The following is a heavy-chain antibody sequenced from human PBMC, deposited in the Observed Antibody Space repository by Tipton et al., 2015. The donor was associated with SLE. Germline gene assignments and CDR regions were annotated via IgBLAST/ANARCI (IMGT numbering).Heavy chain of an antibody. D-gene: IGHD1-1*01. J-gene: IGHJ3*01. CDR3: GRHKTATRAFDF. CDR2: IYYSGST. V-gene: IGHV4-39*01. CDR1: GGSFGSVSSY. Sequence: TLSLTCTVSGGSFGSVSSYWDWIRQPPGKELEWIGSIYYSGSTYYNPSLKSRVTISVDTSKNQFSLRLTSVTAADTAVYYCGRHKTATRAFDFWGQGTLVTVSS.